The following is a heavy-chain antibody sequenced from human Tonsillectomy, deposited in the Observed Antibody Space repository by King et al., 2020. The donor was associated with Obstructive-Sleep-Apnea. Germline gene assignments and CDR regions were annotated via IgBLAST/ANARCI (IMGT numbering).Heavy chain of an antibody. J-gene: IGHJ3*02. Sequence: EVQLVESGGGLVQPGGSLRLSCAASGFTFSSYSMNWVRQAPGKGLEWVSYISSSSSTIYYADSVKGRFTISRDNAKNSLYLQMNSLRAEDTAVYYCATGSGWYVLDAFDIWGQGTMVTVSS. CDR3: ATGSGWYVLDAFDI. D-gene: IGHD6-19*01. CDR2: ISSSSSTI. CDR1: GFTFSSYS. V-gene: IGHV3-48*01.